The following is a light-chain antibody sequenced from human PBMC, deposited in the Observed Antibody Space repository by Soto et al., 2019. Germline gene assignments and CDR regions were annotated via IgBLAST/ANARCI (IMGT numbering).Light chain of an antibody. J-gene: IGKJ1*01. Sequence: DIQMTQSPSSLSASVGDRVTITCRASQSISSYLNWYQQKPGKARKLLIYAASSLQSGVPSRFSGSGSETDFTRTISSLQPEDVATYYCQQCYRTPRTFGQGTKVEI. CDR3: QQCYRTPRT. V-gene: IGKV1-39*01. CDR1: QSISSY. CDR2: AAS.